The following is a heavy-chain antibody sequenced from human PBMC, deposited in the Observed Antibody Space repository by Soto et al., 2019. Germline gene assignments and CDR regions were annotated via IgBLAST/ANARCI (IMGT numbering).Heavy chain of an antibody. CDR3: AANIAAAGNYYYYGMDV. J-gene: IGHJ6*02. CDR2: IYYSGST. V-gene: IGHV4-59*01. D-gene: IGHD6-13*01. CDR1: GGSISSYY. Sequence: SETLSLTCTVSGGSISSYYWSWIRQPPGKGLEWIGYIYYSGSTNYNPSLKSRVTISLDTSKNQFSLKLSSVTAADTAVYYCAANIAAAGNYYYYGMDVWGQGTTVTASS.